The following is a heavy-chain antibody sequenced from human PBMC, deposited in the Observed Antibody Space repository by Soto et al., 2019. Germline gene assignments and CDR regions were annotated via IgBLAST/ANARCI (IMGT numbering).Heavy chain of an antibody. CDR3: ARGCRKGVNSGWHAYFDS. J-gene: IGHJ4*02. CDR2: IIPIFGTA. V-gene: IGHV1-69*13. CDR1: GGTFSSYA. Sequence: ASVKVSCKASGGTFSSYAISWVRQAPGQGLEWMGGIIPIFGTANYAQKFQGRVTITADESTSTAYMELSSLRSDDTAVYYCARGCRKGVNSGWHAYFDSWGRGTLVTVSS. D-gene: IGHD6-19*01.